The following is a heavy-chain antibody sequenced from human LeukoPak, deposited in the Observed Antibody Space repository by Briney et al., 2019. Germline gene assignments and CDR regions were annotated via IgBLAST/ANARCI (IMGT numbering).Heavy chain of an antibody. CDR3: ARVSGYRRYIVVVPAATYYYMDV. CDR1: GFTFSSYA. D-gene: IGHD2-2*01. Sequence: GGSLRLSCAASGFTFSSYAMSWVRQAPGKGLVWVSRINSDGSSTSYADSVKGRFTISRDNAKNSLYLQMNSLRAEDTAVYYCARVSGYRRYIVVVPAATYYYMDVWGKGTTVTVSS. J-gene: IGHJ6*03. V-gene: IGHV3-74*01. CDR2: INSDGSST.